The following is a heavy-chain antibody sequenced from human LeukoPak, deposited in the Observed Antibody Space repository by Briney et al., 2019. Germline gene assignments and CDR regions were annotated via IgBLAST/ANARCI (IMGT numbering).Heavy chain of an antibody. CDR1: GGSISSYY. V-gene: IGHV4-4*07. J-gene: IGHJ6*03. Sequence: SETLSLTCTVSGGSISSYYWSWIRQPAGKGLEWIGRIYTSGSTNYNPSLKSRVTMSVDTSKNQFSLKLSSVTAADTAVYYCARVRDGYNSYYYYYMDVWGKGTTDTISS. CDR2: IYTSGST. D-gene: IGHD5-24*01. CDR3: ARVRDGYNSYYYYYMDV.